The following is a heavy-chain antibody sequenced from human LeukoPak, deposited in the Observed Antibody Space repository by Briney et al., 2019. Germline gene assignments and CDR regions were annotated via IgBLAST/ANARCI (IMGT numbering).Heavy chain of an antibody. CDR3: AKGTVGAKY. CDR1: GFTLTSDS. Sequence: GGSLRLSCAASGFTLTSDSMNWVRQAPGKGLEWISYISSGATTTYYADSVKGRFTISRDNAKNSLYLQMNSFRVDDTAVYYCAKGTVGAKYWGQGTLVIVSS. V-gene: IGHV3-48*04. CDR2: ISSGATTT. J-gene: IGHJ4*02. D-gene: IGHD1-26*01.